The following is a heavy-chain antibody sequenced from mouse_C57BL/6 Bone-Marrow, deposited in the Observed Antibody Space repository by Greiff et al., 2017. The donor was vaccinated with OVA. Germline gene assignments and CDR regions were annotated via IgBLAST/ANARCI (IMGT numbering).Heavy chain of an antibody. CDR3: ARTSITTVVAPFDY. J-gene: IGHJ2*01. CDR1: GYTFTSYW. D-gene: IGHD1-1*01. V-gene: IGHV1-55*01. CDR2: IYPGSGST. Sequence: QVQLQQPGAELVKPGASVKMSCKASGYTFTSYWLTWVKQRPGQGLEWIGDIYPGSGSTNYNEKFKSKATLTVDTSSSTAYMQLSSLTSEDSAVYYCARTSITTVVAPFDYWGQGTTLTVSS.